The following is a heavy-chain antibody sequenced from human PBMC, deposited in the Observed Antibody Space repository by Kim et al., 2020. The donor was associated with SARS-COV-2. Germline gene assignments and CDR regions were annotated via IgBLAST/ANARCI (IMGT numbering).Heavy chain of an antibody. J-gene: IGHJ4*02. V-gene: IGHV3-66*01. Sequence: AESVKGRFTISRDNSKNTLYLQMNSLRAEDTAVYYCARVRSDYGDFYFDYWGQGTLVTVSS. CDR3: ARVRSDYGDFYFDY. D-gene: IGHD4-17*01.